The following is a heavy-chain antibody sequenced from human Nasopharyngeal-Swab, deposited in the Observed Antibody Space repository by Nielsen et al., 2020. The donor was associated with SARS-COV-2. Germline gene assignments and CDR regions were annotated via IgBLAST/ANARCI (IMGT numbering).Heavy chain of an antibody. CDR2: ISGSGGST. Sequence: GGSLRLSCAASGFTFSSYAMSWVRQAPGKGLEWVSAISGSGGSTYYAGSVKGRFTISRDNSKNTLYLQMNSLRAEDTAVYYCATETGRYFDLYFQHWGQGTLVTVSS. CDR1: GFTFSSYA. CDR3: ATETGRYFDLYFQH. D-gene: IGHD3-9*01. J-gene: IGHJ1*01. V-gene: IGHV3-23*01.